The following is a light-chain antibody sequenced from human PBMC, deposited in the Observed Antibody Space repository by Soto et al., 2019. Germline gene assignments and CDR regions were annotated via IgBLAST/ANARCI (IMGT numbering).Light chain of an antibody. Sequence: QSALTQPASVSGSPGQSITISCTGTSSDVGGYNYVSWYQQHPGKAPKLMIYEVSNRPSGVSNRFSGSKSGNTASLTISGLQAEDEADYYCNSYTSSSTLVVFGGGTKRTVL. CDR2: EVS. V-gene: IGLV2-14*01. CDR3: NSYTSSSTLVV. J-gene: IGLJ2*01. CDR1: SSDVGGYNY.